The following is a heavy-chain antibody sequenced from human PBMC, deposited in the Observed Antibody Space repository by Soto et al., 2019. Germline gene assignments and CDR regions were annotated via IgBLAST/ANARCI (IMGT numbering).Heavy chain of an antibody. V-gene: IGHV5-51*01. D-gene: IGHD2-15*01. CDR1: GYSFTSNW. CDR3: ARRGRDDFNYDS. CDR2: IYPADSGT. Sequence: GQSLKVSCKGAGYSFTSNWIGWVRQIPGKCLDWMGIIYPADSGTRYSPSFQGQVTMSVDRSINTAYLQWSSLKASDSAMYYCARRGRDDFNYDSWGQGTLVTVSS. J-gene: IGHJ5*01.